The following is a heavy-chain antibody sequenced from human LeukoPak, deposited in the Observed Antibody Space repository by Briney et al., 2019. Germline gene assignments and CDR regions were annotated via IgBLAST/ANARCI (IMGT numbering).Heavy chain of an antibody. D-gene: IGHD5/OR15-5a*01. V-gene: IGHV4-59*01. J-gene: IGHJ3*02. Sequence: KPSETLSLTCTASGGSISSDYWSWIRQPPGEVLEWFGYIYYSGSTNYNPSLKSRVTISVDTSKNQFSLKLSSVTAADTAVYYCGREVQLSVFDIWGQGTMVTVSS. CDR3: GREVQLSVFDI. CDR2: IYYSGST. CDR1: GGSISSDY.